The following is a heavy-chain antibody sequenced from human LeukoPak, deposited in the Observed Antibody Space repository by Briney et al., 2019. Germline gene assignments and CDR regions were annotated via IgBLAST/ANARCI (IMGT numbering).Heavy chain of an antibody. D-gene: IGHD3-22*01. CDR3: ARAYYYEAYWYFDL. CDR1: GGSFSCYY. Sequence: SETLSLTCAVYGGSFSCYYWSWIRQPPGKGLEGIGEINHSGSTNYNPSLKSRVTISVDTSKNQFSLKLTSVTAADTAVYYCARAYYYEAYWYFDLWGRGTLVTVSS. CDR2: INHSGST. V-gene: IGHV4-34*01. J-gene: IGHJ2*01.